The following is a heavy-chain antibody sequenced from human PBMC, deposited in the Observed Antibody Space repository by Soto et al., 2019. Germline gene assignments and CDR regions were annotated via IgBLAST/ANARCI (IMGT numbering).Heavy chain of an antibody. D-gene: IGHD6-19*01. V-gene: IGHV3-23*01. CDR3: AKCAGQWLVRGNFDY. CDR2: ISGSGGST. J-gene: IGHJ4*02. Sequence: EVQLLESGGGLVQPGGSLRLSCAASGFTFSSYAMSWVRQAPGKGLEWVSAISGSGGSTYYADSVKGRFTISRVNSKNTQYLQMNSLSAEDTAVYYCAKCAGQWLVRGNFDYWGQGTLVTVSS. CDR1: GFTFSSYA.